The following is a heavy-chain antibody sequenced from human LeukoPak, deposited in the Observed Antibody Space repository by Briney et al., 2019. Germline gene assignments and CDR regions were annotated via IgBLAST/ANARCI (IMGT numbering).Heavy chain of an antibody. V-gene: IGHV4-30-2*01. CDR3: ARGPYYYDSSGYIDY. D-gene: IGHD3-22*01. Sequence: PSETLSLTCAVSGGSISSGGYSWSWIRQPPGKGLEWIGYIYHSGSTYYNPSLKSRVTISVDRSKNQFSRKLSSVTAADTAVYYCARGPYYYDSSGYIDYWGQGTLVTVSS. CDR2: IYHSGST. CDR1: GGSISSGGYS. J-gene: IGHJ4*02.